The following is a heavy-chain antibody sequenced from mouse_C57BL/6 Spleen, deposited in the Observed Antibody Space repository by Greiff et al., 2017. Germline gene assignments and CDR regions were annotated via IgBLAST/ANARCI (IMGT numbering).Heavy chain of an antibody. CDR3: ASGRCRYDLDY. V-gene: IGHV1-52*01. D-gene: IGHD2-3*01. CDR1: GYTFTSYW. J-gene: IGHJ2*01. Sequence: QVQLQQPGAELVRPGSSVKLSCKASGYTFTSYWMHWVKQRPIQGLEWIGNIDPSDSETHYNQKFKDKATLTVDKSSSTAYMQLSSLTSEDSAVYYCASGRCRYDLDYGGQGTTLTVSS. CDR2: IDPSDSET.